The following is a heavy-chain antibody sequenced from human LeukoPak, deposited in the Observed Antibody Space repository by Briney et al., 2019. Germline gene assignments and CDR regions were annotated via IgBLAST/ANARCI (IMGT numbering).Heavy chain of an antibody. V-gene: IGHV3-23*01. Sequence: GGSLRLSCAASGFTFSSYGMSWVRQAPGKGLEWVSAISGSGGSTYYADSVKGRFTISRDNSKNTLYLQMNSLRAEDTAVYYCARLSQFGVLRFSYYMDVWGKGTTVTVSS. CDR1: GFTFSSYG. D-gene: IGHD3-3*01. CDR3: ARLSQFGVLRFSYYMDV. J-gene: IGHJ6*03. CDR2: ISGSGGST.